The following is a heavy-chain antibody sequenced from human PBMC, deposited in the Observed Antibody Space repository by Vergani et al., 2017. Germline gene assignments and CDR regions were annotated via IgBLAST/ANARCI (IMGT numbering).Heavy chain of an antibody. D-gene: IGHD3-3*01. Sequence: QVQLVESGGGVVQPGRSLRLSCAASGFTFSSYGMHWVRQAPGKGLEWVAVIWYDGSNKYYADSVKGRFTISRDNSKNTLYLQMNSLRAEDTAVYYCAREGKYYEFWSGYYGYYYYGMDVWGQGTTVTVSS. CDR1: GFTFSSYG. CDR2: IWYDGSNK. V-gene: IGHV3-33*01. CDR3: AREGKYYEFWSGYYGYYYYGMDV. J-gene: IGHJ6*02.